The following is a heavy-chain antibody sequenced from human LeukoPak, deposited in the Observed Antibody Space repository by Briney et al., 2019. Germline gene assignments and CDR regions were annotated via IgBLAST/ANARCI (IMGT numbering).Heavy chain of an antibody. Sequence: GGSLRLSCAASGFTVSSNYMSWVRQAPGKGLEWVSVIYSGGSTYYADSVKGRFTISRDNSKNTLYLQMNSLRAEDTAVYYCARESYYYVSSGPVSNYWGQGTVVTVS. CDR1: GFTVSSNY. J-gene: IGHJ4*02. D-gene: IGHD3-22*01. CDR3: ARESYYYVSSGPVSNY. V-gene: IGHV3-53*01. CDR2: IYSGGST.